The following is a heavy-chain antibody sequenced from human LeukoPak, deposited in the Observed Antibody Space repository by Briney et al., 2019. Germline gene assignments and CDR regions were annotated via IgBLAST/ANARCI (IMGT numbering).Heavy chain of an antibody. Sequence: GESLRLSCAASGFTFANYNFNWVRQAPGKGLEWVSYISSTSSTIYYADSMKGRFTISRDNAKNFLYLQMNSLRAEDTAVYYCARDPPHGMDVWGQGTTVTVSS. J-gene: IGHJ6*02. V-gene: IGHV3-48*01. CDR1: GFTFANYN. CDR2: ISSTSSTI. CDR3: ARDPPHGMDV.